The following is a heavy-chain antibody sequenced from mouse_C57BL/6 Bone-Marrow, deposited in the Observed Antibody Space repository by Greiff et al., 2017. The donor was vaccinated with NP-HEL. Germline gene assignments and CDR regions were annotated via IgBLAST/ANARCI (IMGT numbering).Heavy chain of an antibody. CDR3: AKKIYYGNSYAMDY. D-gene: IGHD2-1*01. CDR2: IWRGGST. V-gene: IGHV2-5*01. J-gene: IGHJ4*01. Sequence: VQLQQSGPGLVQPSQSLSITCTVSGFSLTSYGVHWVRQSPGKGLEWLGVIWRGGSTDYNAAFMSRLSITKDNSKSQVFFKMNSLQADDTAIYYCAKKIYYGNSYAMDYWGQGTSVTVSS. CDR1: GFSLTSYG.